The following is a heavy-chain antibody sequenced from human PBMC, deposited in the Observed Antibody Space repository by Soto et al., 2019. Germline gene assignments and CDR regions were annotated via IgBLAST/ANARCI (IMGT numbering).Heavy chain of an antibody. J-gene: IGHJ3*01. D-gene: IGHD3-22*01. CDR1: GASISSYY. V-gene: IGHV4-59*08. CDR2: ISNTGST. Sequence: SETLSLTCTVSGASISSYYWSWIRQSPGKGLEWIGYISNTGSTNYNPSLESRVTISVDTSNNQVSLKLSSVTAADTAVYYCARQPDYYHSGDGVFDVWGQGTMVTVSS. CDR3: ARQPDYYHSGDGVFDV.